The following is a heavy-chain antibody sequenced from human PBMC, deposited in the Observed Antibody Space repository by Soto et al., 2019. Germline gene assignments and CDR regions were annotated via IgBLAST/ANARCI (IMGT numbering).Heavy chain of an antibody. V-gene: IGHV3-21*01. CDR1: GFTFSSYS. CDR2: ISSSSSYI. D-gene: IGHD4-17*01. J-gene: IGHJ4*02. Sequence: GGSLRLSCAASGFTFSSYSMNWVRQAPGKGLEWVSSISSSSSYIYYADSVKGRFTISRDNAKNSLYLQMNSLRAEDTAVYYCARDDYGDYVYAYWGQGTLVTVSS. CDR3: ARDDYGDYVYAY.